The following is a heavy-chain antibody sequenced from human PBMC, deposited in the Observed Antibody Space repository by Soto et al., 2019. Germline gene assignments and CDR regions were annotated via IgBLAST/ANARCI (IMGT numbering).Heavy chain of an antibody. J-gene: IGHJ5*02. CDR3: ARGLYDYGDDDPHPNNWFDP. CDR1: GYTFTTYG. Sequence: ASVKVSCKASGYTFTTYGISWVRQAPGQGLEWMGWISADNGNTKYAQKYQDRVTMTTDTSTSTAYMELRSLRSDDTAVYYCARGLYDYGDDDPHPNNWFDPWGQGTLVTVSS. CDR2: ISADNGNT. D-gene: IGHD4-17*01. V-gene: IGHV1-18*01.